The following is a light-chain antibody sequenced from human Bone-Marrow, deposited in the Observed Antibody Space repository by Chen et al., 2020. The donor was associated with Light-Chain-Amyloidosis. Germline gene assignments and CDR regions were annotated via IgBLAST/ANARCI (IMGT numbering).Light chain of an antibody. CDR3: QSYDSSNLV. J-gene: IGLJ3*02. CDR1: SGSIASNY. CDR2: EDN. Sequence: NFMLTQPHSVSESPGKTVTISCTGSSGSIASNYVQWYQQHPGSAPTTVIYEDNQRPSGVPDRFFGSIDSSSNSASLTISGLKTEDEADYYCQSYDSSNLVFGGGTKLTVL. V-gene: IGLV6-57*02.